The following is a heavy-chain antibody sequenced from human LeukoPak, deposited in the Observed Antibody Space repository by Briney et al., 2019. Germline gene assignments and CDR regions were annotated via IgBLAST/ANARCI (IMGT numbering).Heavy chain of an antibody. J-gene: IGHJ3*02. CDR1: GYSFTSHY. D-gene: IGHD7-27*01. V-gene: IGHV1-46*01. CDR2: INPSGGNT. Sequence: ASVKVSCKASGYSFTSHYPHWVRRAPGQGLEWMGIINPSGGNTNYAQKFKGRLTLTRDTSTSTVYMELSSLRSDDTAVYYCVRDWNWGSPDAFDMWGQGTIITVSS. CDR3: VRDWNWGSPDAFDM.